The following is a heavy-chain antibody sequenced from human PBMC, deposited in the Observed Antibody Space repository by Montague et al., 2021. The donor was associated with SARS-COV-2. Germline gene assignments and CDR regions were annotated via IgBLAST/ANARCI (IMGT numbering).Heavy chain of an antibody. Sequence: SETLSLTCTVSGFSIGSGDYWGWIRQPPGKGLEWIGSFYHRGTTYHNPSLQSRLTMSIHTSTNQFSLRLTSVTAADTAVFFCVSKKAGGVLNVFDIWGQGTTVTVSS. V-gene: IGHV4-38-2*02. CDR3: VSKKAGGVLNVFDI. J-gene: IGHJ3*02. CDR1: GFSIGSGDY. D-gene: IGHD3-10*01. CDR2: FYHRGTT.